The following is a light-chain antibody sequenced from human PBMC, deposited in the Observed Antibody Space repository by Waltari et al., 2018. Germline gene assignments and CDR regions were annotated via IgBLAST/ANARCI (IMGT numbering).Light chain of an antibody. J-gene: IGLJ2*01. Sequence: QSALTQPASVSGSPGQSITISCTGTSSDVGNYNLVSWYQPPPGKAPKLMIYEVNTRPSGVSNRVSGSKSGNTASLTISGLQAEDEADYYCCSYAGDSSVPIGGGTKLTVL. CDR2: EVN. CDR1: SSDVGNYNL. CDR3: CSYAGDSSVP. V-gene: IGLV2-23*02.